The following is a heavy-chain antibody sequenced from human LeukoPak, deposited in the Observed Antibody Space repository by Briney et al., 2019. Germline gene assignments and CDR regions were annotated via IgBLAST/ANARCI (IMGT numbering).Heavy chain of an antibody. CDR1: GFTFSSYW. D-gene: IGHD3-10*01. J-gene: IGHJ4*02. CDR2: INSDGSST. CDR3: AKVAKYYYGSETYYFFEH. V-gene: IGHV3-74*01. Sequence: GGSLRLSCAASGFTFSSYWMHWVRQAPGKGLVWVSRINSDGSSTSYADSVKGRFTISRDNAKNSLYLQMNSLRVEDTAVYYCAKVAKYYYGSETYYFFEHWGQGTPVTASS.